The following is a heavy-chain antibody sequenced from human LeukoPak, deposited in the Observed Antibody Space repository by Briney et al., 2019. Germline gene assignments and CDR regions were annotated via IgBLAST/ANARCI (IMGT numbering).Heavy chain of an antibody. Sequence: GGSLRLSCAASGFTFSSYAMSWVRQAPGKGLEWVSAISGSGGDTYYADSVKGRFTISRDNSKNTLYLQMNSQRADDTAVYYCAREGHCSTPSCYTPFDYWGQGSLVTAS. CDR1: GFTFSSYA. CDR2: ISGSGGDT. V-gene: IGHV3-23*01. J-gene: IGHJ4*02. D-gene: IGHD2-2*02. CDR3: AREGHCSTPSCYTPFDY.